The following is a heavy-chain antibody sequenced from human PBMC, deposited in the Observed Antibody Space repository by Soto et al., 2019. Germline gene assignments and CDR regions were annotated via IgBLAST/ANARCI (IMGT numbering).Heavy chain of an antibody. J-gene: IGHJ4*02. CDR1: GGSFSGYY. Sequence: ETLSLTCAVYGGSFSGYYWSWIRQPPGKGLEWIGEINHSGSTNYNPSLKSRVTISVDTSKNQFSLKLSSVTAADTAVYYCARARALVGATEYYFDYWGQGTLVTVSS. CDR2: INHSGST. CDR3: ARARALVGATEYYFDY. V-gene: IGHV4-34*01. D-gene: IGHD1-26*01.